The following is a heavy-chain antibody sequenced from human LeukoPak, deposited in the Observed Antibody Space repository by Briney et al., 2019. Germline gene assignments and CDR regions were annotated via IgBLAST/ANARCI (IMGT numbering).Heavy chain of an antibody. CDR1: GFTFDDYT. V-gene: IGHV3-43*01. CDR2: ISWDGGST. J-gene: IGHJ6*02. CDR3: ARDSGPGSYYYYYGMDV. Sequence: GGSLRLSCAASGFTFDDYTMHWVRQAPGKGLEWVSLISWDGGSTYYADSVKGRFTISRDNSKNSLYLQMNSLRTEDTALYYCARDSGPGSYYYYYGMDVWGQGTTVTVSS. D-gene: IGHD3-10*01.